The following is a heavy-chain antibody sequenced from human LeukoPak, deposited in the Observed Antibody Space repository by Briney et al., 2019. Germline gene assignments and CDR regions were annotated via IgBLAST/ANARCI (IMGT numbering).Heavy chain of an antibody. CDR1: GFTFGSYS. CDR2: ISSSSSYI. Sequence: PGVSLRLSCAASGFTFGSYSMNWVRQAPGKGLEWVSSISSSSSYIYYADSVKGRFTISRDNAKNSLCLQMNSLRAEDTAVYYCARGGRLNCDILSYWGQGTLVTVSS. J-gene: IGHJ4*02. D-gene: IGHD3-9*01. CDR3: ARGGRLNCDILSY. V-gene: IGHV3-21*01.